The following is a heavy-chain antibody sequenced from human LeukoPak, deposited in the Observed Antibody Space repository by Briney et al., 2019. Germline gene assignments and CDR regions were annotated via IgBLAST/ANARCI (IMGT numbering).Heavy chain of an antibody. D-gene: IGHD3-10*01. Sequence: GGSLRLSCAASGFTFSSYGMQWVRQAPGKGLERVAFIQYDGSNKYYAESVKGRFTISRDNSKNTLYLQMNGLRAVDTALYYCAKGGDYYGSGSYIDYWGQGALVTVSS. V-gene: IGHV3-30*02. CDR3: AKGGDYYGSGSYIDY. CDR1: GFTFSSYG. J-gene: IGHJ4*02. CDR2: IQYDGSNK.